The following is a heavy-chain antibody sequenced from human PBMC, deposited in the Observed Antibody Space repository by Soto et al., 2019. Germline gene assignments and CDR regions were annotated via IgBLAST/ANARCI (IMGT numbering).Heavy chain of an antibody. J-gene: IGHJ1*01. D-gene: IGHD2-15*01. V-gene: IGHV3-48*01. CDR3: ARDRYEATLQD. CDR2: ISSSSSTI. Sequence: GGSLRLSCAASGFTFISYSMNWVRQAPGKGLERVSFISSSSSTIYYADSVKGRFTISRDNAKNSLYLQMNSLRAEDTAVYYCARDRYEATLQDWGQGTLVTVSS. CDR1: GFTFISYS.